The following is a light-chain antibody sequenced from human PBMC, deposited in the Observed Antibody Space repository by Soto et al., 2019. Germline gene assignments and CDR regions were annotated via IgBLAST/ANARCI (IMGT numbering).Light chain of an antibody. CDR2: GAS. V-gene: IGKV3-20*01. CDR1: QSVSIL. J-gene: IGKJ5*01. Sequence: EIVMTQSPATLSVSPGERATLSCRASQSVSILLAWYQQKPGQAPRLLIYGASSRATGIPDRFSGSGSGTDFTLTISRLEPDDFAVYYCQQYGSSSTFGQGTRLEIK. CDR3: QQYGSSST.